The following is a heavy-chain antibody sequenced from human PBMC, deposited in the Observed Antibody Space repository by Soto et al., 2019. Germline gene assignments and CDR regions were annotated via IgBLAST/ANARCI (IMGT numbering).Heavy chain of an antibody. J-gene: IGHJ4*02. CDR2: VSPYNDRT. D-gene: IGHD6-19*01. Sequence: QVHLVQSGTEVKRPGASVKVSCKTSGYNFTPYAINWVRQAPGQGLEWMGWVSPYNDRTNSAQKFQYRLTMTTDTSTTTAYMELMSLRSDDTAVYYCAREAGIAVAGTSRFDYWGQGSLVTVSS. V-gene: IGHV1-18*01. CDR1: GYNFTPYA. CDR3: AREAGIAVAGTSRFDY.